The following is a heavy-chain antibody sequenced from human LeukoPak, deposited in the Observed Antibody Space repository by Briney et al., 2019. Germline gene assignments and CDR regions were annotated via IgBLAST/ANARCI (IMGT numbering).Heavy chain of an antibody. CDR3: ARDQGGYCSSTSCGGPNWFDP. Sequence: SETLSLTCTVSGGSISSYYWSWIRQPPGKGLEWIGYIYYSGSTNYNPSLKSRVTISVDTSKNQFSLKLSSVTAADTAVYYCARDQGGYCSSTSCGGPNWFDPWGQGTLVTVSS. V-gene: IGHV4-59*01. CDR1: GGSISSYY. D-gene: IGHD2-2*01. J-gene: IGHJ5*02. CDR2: IYYSGST.